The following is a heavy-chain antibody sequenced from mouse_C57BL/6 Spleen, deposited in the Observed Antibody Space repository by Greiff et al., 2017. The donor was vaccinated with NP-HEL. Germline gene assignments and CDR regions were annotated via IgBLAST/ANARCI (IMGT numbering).Heavy chain of an antibody. CDR1: GFTFSDYG. D-gene: IGHD2-1*01. J-gene: IGHJ4*01. V-gene: IGHV5-17*01. CDR3: ARGKGYAMDY. Sequence: EVKLEESGGGLVKPGGSLKLSCAASGFTFSDYGMHWVRQAPEKGLEWVAYISSGSSTIYYADTVKGSFTISRDNAKNTLFLQMTSLRSEDTAMYYCARGKGYAMDYWGQGTSVTVSS. CDR2: ISSGSSTI.